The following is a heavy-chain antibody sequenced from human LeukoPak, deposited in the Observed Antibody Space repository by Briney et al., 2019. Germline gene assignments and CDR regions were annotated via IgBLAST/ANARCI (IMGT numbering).Heavy chain of an antibody. J-gene: IGHJ4*02. Sequence: KPSETLSLTCTVSGGSISSYYWSWIRQPPGEGLEWIGYIHYSGNSNYNPSLKSRVTISVDTSKNQLSLKLNSVTAADTAVYYCARHKSGTAMVLDYWGQGTLVTVSS. CDR3: ARHKSGTAMVLDY. D-gene: IGHD5-18*01. CDR1: GGSISSYY. CDR2: IHYSGNS. V-gene: IGHV4-59*08.